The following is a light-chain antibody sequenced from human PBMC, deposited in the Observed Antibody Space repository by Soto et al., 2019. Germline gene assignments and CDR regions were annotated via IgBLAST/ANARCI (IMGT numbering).Light chain of an antibody. Sequence: EIVLTQSRGSLSLSPGQRATLSCRASQSVDTTFFAWYQKKPGQAPRLPIYGASKRATGIPDRFSGRGSGTDCTLIISRLEPEDFAVYYCQQYMSSFTFGQGPKVEIK. CDR2: GAS. CDR1: QSVDTTF. CDR3: QQYMSSFT. V-gene: IGKV3-20*01. J-gene: IGKJ1*01.